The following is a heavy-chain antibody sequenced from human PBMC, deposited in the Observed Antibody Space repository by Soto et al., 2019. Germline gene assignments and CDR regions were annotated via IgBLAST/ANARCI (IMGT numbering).Heavy chain of an antibody. CDR1: GFTFSSYG. V-gene: IGHV3-30*18. CDR2: ISYDGSNK. CDR3: AKNLDYLDGMDV. Sequence: QVQLVESGGGVVQPGRSLRLSCAASGFTFSSYGMHWVRQAPGKGLEWVAVISYDGSNKYYADSVKGRFTISRDNSKNTLYLQMNSLRAEDTAVYYCAKNLDYLDGMDVWGQGTTVTVSS. J-gene: IGHJ6*02. D-gene: IGHD3-3*01.